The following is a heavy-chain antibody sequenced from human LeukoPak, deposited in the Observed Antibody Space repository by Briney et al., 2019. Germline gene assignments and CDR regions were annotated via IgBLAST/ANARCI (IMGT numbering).Heavy chain of an antibody. V-gene: IGHV4-4*07. J-gene: IGHJ6*03. CDR2: IYTSGNT. CDR3: ARVLVGANYYYYYMDA. D-gene: IGHD1-26*01. Sequence: SETLSLTCTVSGGSISSYYWSWIRQPAGKGLEWIGRIYTSGNTNYNPSLKSRVTISVDKSKNQFSLKLSSVTAADTAVYYCARVLVGANYYYYYMDAWGKRTTVTVSS. CDR1: GGSISSYY.